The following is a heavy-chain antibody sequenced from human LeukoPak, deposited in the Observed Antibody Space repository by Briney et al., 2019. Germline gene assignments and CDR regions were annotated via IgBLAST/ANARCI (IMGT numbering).Heavy chain of an antibody. CDR2: IYSGGST. D-gene: IGHD4-23*01. Sequence: GGSLRLSCAASGFTFSSNYMSWVRQAPGKGLEWVSVIYSGGSTYYADSVKGRFTISRDNSKNTLYLQMNSLRAEDMAVYYCARSEVVTGWYFDYWGQGTLVTVSS. V-gene: IGHV3-53*01. J-gene: IGHJ4*02. CDR3: ARSEVVTGWYFDY. CDR1: GFTFSSNY.